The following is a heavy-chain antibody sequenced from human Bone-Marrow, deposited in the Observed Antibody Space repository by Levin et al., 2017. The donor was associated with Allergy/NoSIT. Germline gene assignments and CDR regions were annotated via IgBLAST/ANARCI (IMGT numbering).Heavy chain of an antibody. J-gene: IGHJ3*01. CDR2: IKGKVYGETI. Sequence: GGSLRLSCTASGFTFADYTITWLRQAPGKGLEWVGFIKGKVYGETIAYAASVKGRFTISRDDSKGIAYLQMNSLKIEDTAVYYCTRDPAYYYAPDAFDVWGQGTMVTVSS. D-gene: IGHD3-10*01. V-gene: IGHV3-49*03. CDR1: GFTFADYT. CDR3: TRDPAYYYAPDAFDV.